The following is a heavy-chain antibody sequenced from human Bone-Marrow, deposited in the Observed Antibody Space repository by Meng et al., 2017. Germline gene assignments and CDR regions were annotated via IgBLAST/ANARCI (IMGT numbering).Heavy chain of an antibody. CDR2: IKSKTDGGTT. CDR3: TTDAAGRRTTYYYYYGMDV. V-gene: IGHV3-15*01. D-gene: IGHD1-14*01. Sequence: GESLKISCTASGFTFSSYSMNWVRQAPGKGLEWVGRIKSKTDGGTTDYAAPVKGRFTISRDDSKNTLYLQMNSLKTEDTAVYYCTTDAAGRRTTYYYYYGMDVWGQGTTVTVSS. J-gene: IGHJ6*02. CDR1: GFTFSSYS.